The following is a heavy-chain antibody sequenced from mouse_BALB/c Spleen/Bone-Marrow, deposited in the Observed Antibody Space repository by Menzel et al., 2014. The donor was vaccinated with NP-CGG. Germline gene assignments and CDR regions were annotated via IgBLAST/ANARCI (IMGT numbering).Heavy chain of an antibody. CDR2: INPSTGYT. CDR1: GHTFTSYW. J-gene: IGHJ3*01. CDR3: ARYDGYEAY. D-gene: IGHD2-3*01. Sequence: QVQLKQSGAELAKPGASVKMSCKASGHTFTSYWMHWVKQRSGQGLEWIGYINPSTGYTEYNQKFKDKATLTADKSSSTAYMQLSSLTSEDSAVYYCARYDGYEAYWGQGTLVTVSA. V-gene: IGHV1-7*01.